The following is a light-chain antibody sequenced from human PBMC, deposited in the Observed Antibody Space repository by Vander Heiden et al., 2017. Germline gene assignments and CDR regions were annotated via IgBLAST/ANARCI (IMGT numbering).Light chain of an antibody. V-gene: IGKV3-11*01. CDR1: QSVRWH. Sequence: EIVLTHSPATLSLCTGERPTHSCRASQSVRWHLAWYQQKPGKDTRLPTYDESNRATGIPARFSGSGSGTDLTLTISRLEPEDFAVYYCQPRSNWRLTFGGGTKVEIK. CDR2: DES. CDR3: QPRSNWRLT. J-gene: IGKJ4*02.